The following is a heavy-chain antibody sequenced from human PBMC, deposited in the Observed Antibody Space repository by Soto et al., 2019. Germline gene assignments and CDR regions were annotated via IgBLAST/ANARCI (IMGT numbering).Heavy chain of an antibody. Sequence: QXQLQESGPGLVKPSETLSLTCTVSGGSISRNNHYXGWIRQSPGKGLEWIGSIPFSGSTNYHXSXXXXXXXXXXXXXXXXXXXXXSVTAADTAVFYCARLGSSGWYQGSYFDSWGQGLLVTVSS. J-gene: IGHJ4*02. CDR1: GGSISRNNHY. CDR3: ARLGSSGWYQGSYFDS. D-gene: IGHD6-19*01. CDR2: IPFSGST. V-gene: IGHV4-39*01.